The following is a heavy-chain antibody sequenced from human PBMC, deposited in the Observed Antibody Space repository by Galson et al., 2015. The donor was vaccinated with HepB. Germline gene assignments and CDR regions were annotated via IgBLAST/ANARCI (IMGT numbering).Heavy chain of an antibody. CDR3: ARVAIDFERSDYLHYYHGMNV. J-gene: IGHJ6*02. Sequence: SVKVSCKASGYTFTNYDITWVRQAPGQGLECMGWISGHNGNTKYAQKFQGRITMTTDTSASTAYMDLRSLRSDDTAVYYCARVAIDFERSDYLHYYHGMNVRGQATTLA. CDR1: GYTFTNYD. V-gene: IGHV1-18*01. CDR2: ISGHNGNT. D-gene: IGHD3-22*01.